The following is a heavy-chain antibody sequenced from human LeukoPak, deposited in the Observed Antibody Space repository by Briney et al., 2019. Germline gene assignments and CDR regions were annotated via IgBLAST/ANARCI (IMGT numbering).Heavy chain of an antibody. V-gene: IGHV5-10-1*01. CDR1: GYSFTSYW. J-gene: IGHJ5*02. D-gene: IGHD3-10*01. Sequence: GESLKISCKGSGYSFTSYWISWVRQLPGKGLEWMGRIDLSDSYTNYSPSFQGHVTISADKSISTAYLQWSSLKASDTAMYYRARRMVRGVNWFDPWGQGTLVTVSS. CDR2: IDLSDSYT. CDR3: ARRMVRGVNWFDP.